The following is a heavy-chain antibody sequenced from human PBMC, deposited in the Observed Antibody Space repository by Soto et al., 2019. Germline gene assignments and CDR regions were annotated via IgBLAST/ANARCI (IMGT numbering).Heavy chain of an antibody. D-gene: IGHD3-10*01. CDR1: GDSLSSSGVA. CDR2: TYYYRSRWNN. CDR3: TRGRFSAMDV. Sequence: QVRLQQSGPGLVKPSQTLSLTCAVSGDSLSSSGVAWNWLRQSPASGLEWLGRTYYYRSRWNNDYAVSVKSRITITPDTSKTQFALRLTSLSPEDSAVYYCTRGRFSAMDVWARGTPVIVSS. V-gene: IGHV6-1*01. J-gene: IGHJ6*02.